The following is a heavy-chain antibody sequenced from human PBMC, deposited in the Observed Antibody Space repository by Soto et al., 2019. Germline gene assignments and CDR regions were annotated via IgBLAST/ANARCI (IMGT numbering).Heavy chain of an antibody. V-gene: IGHV3-74*01. CDR3: AREYYGVLTGYYNDY. Sequence: EVQLVESGGGLVQSGGSLGLSCVASGFSFRSYWMHWVRQAPGKGLVWVARISSDGTTTTYADSANGRFTVSRDNAANTLYLQMSSLRAEDTAVYYWAREYYGVLTGYYNDYWGQGTLVTVSS. D-gene: IGHD3-9*01. CDR2: ISSDGTTT. CDR1: GFSFRSYW. J-gene: IGHJ4*02.